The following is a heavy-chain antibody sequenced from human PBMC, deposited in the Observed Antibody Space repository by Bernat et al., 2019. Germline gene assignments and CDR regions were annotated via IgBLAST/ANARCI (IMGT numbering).Heavy chain of an antibody. V-gene: IGHV3-66*04. CDR1: GFTVSSNY. J-gene: IGHJ5*02. D-gene: IGHD3-3*01. Sequence: EVQLVESGGGLVQPGGSLRLSCAASGFTVSSNYMSWVRQATGKALEWVSIIYSDGSTYYADSVKGRFVSSRDNSQNTLFLHMSSLRADDMALYYCARQDDFWSGFVVWGQGTLVTVSS. CDR3: ARQDDFWSGFVV. CDR2: IYSDGST.